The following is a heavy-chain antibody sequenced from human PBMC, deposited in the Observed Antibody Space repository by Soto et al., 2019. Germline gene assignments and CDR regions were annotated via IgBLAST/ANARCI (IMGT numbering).Heavy chain of an antibody. Sequence: EVQLVESGGGLVQPGGSLRLSCAASGFALSSYNMGWVRQAPGKGLEWISYISSGSSTIYYADSVKGRFTISRDNAKNSLYLQMNSLRAEDTALYYCARLSYYYYMDVWGKGTTVTFSS. CDR3: ARLSYYYYMDV. V-gene: IGHV3-48*01. J-gene: IGHJ6*03. CDR1: GFALSSYN. CDR2: ISSGSSTI.